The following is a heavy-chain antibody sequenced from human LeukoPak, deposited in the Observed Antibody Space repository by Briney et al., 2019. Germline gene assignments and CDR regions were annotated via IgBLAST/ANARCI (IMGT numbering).Heavy chain of an antibody. V-gene: IGHV4-34*01. CDR2: INHSGST. J-gene: IGHJ4*02. D-gene: IGHD6-25*01. Sequence: PSETLSLTCAVYGGSFSGYYWSWIRQPPGKGLEWIGEINHSGSTNYNPSLKSRVTISVDTSKNQFSLKLSSVTAADTAVYYWARDAAAAGAEGGLDYWGQGTLVTVPS. CDR1: GGSFSGYY. CDR3: ARDAAAAGAEGGLDY.